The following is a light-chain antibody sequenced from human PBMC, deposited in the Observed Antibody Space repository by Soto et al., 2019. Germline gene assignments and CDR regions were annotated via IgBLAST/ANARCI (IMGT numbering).Light chain of an antibody. CDR1: SSDVGGYNY. CDR2: DVS. Sequence: SALTQARSVSGSPGQSVTISCTGTSSDVGGYNYVSWYQHHPGKAPKFMIYDVSKRPSGVPDRFSGSKSGNKASLTISGLQAEDEADYYCCSYAGNYTVVFGGGTKLTVL. J-gene: IGLJ2*01. V-gene: IGLV2-11*01. CDR3: CSYAGNYTVV.